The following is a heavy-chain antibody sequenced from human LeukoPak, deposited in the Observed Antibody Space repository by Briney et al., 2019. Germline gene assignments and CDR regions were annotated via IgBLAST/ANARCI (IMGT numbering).Heavy chain of an antibody. CDR1: GFTFRGYA. CDR2: ISDSGGRT. CDR3: AKDLPTKCRGDCPSDY. J-gene: IGHJ4*02. V-gene: IGHV3-23*01. Sequence: PGGSLRLSCAASGFTFRGYAMNWVRQAPGKGLEWVSGISDSGGRTYYAESVKGRFAISRDNSKNTLYLQMNSLRVEDTAVYYCAKDLPTKCRGDCPSDYWGQGTLVTVSS. D-gene: IGHD2-21*02.